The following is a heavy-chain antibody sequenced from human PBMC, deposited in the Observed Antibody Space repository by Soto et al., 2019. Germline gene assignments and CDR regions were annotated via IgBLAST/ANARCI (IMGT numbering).Heavy chain of an antibody. V-gene: IGHV5-51*01. D-gene: IGHD5-18*01. CDR1: GYSFTIYW. CDR2: IYPGDSDT. J-gene: IGHJ3*02. Sequence: GESLKISCKGSGYSFTIYWIGWVRQMPGKGLEWMGIIYPGDSDTRYSPSFQGQVTISADKSISTAYLQWSSLKASDTAMYYCXRSPGIQLWYGFHAFDIWGQGTMVTVSS. CDR3: XRSPGIQLWYGFHAFDI.